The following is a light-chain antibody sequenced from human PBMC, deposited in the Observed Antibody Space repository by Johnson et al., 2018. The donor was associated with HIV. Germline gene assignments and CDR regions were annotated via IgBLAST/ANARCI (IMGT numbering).Light chain of an antibody. CDR1: SSNIGNNY. CDR3: GTWDSSLSDGGV. Sequence: QSVLTQPPSVSAAPGQKVTISCSGSSSNIGNNYVSWYQQLPGTAPKLLIYENNKRPSGIPDRFSGSKSGTSATLGITGLQTGDEADYYCGTWDSSLSDGGVFGTWTKVTVL. V-gene: IGLV1-51*02. J-gene: IGLJ1*01. CDR2: ENN.